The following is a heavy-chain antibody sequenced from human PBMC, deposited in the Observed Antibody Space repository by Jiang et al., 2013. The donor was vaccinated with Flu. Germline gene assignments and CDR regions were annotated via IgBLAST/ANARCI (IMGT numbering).Heavy chain of an antibody. V-gene: IGHV4-39*01. J-gene: IGHJ5*02. CDR3: ARHADPRGYSGYDYT. D-gene: IGHD5-12*01. CDR2: IYYSGST. Sequence: GKGLEWIGSIYYSGSTYYNPSLKSRVTISVDTSKNQFSLKLSSVTAADTAVYYCARHADPRGYSGYDYTWGQGTLVTVSS.